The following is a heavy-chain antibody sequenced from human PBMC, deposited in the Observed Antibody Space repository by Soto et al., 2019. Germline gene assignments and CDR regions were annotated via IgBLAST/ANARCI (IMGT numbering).Heavy chain of an antibody. CDR2: IDHSGYT. D-gene: IGHD3-3*01. Sequence: SETLSLTCAVYGGSFSGYYWNWIRQPPGKGLEWIGEIDHSGYTNYNPSLKSRVTISVDTSKNQFSLRLTSVTAADTAAYYCARVRDWFDPWGQGTLVTVSS. CDR1: GGSFSGYY. J-gene: IGHJ5*02. V-gene: IGHV4-34*01. CDR3: ARVRDWFDP.